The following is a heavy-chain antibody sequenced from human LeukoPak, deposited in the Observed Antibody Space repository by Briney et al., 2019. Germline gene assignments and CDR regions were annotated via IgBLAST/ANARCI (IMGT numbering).Heavy chain of an antibody. CDR3: AREGPTWYSDY. CDR2: ISYSTSTI. Sequence: GGSLRLSCEASGFTFSSYSMIWVRQAPGKGLEWVSFISYSTSTIYYADSVKGRFTISRDNAKNSLYLQMNSLRAEDTAVYYCAREGPTWYSDYWGQGTLVTVSS. CDR1: GFTFSSYS. V-gene: IGHV3-48*04. D-gene: IGHD6-13*01. J-gene: IGHJ4*02.